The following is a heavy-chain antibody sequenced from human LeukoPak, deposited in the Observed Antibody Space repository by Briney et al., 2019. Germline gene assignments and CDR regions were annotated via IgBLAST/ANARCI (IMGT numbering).Heavy chain of an antibody. J-gene: IGHJ4*02. CDR3: ASSGSYLPLDY. CDR2: ISFDGSKK. CDR1: GFTFSNYG. V-gene: IGHV3-30*03. D-gene: IGHD1-26*01. Sequence: GGSLRLSCAASGFTFSNYGIHWVRQAPGKGLEWVAVISFDGSKKYYADSVKGRFTISRDNSKNTLYLQMNSLKTEDTAVYYCASSGSYLPLDYWGQGTLVTVSS.